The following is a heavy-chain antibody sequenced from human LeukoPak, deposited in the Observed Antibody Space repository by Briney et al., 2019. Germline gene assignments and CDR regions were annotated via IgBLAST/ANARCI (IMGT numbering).Heavy chain of an antibody. CDR2: IYPGDSDT. CDR1: GYRFTSYW. Sequence: RGESLEISCKSSGYRFTSYWIGWVRQMPGKGLEWMGVIYPGDSDTRYSPSFQGQVTISADKSISTAYLQWSSLKASDTAMYYCARHREGQQSPDYWGQGTLVTVSS. D-gene: IGHD6-13*01. J-gene: IGHJ4*02. CDR3: ARHREGQQSPDY. V-gene: IGHV5-51*01.